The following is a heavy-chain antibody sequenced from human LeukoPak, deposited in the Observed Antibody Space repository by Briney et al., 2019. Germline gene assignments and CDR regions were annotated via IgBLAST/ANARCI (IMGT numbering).Heavy chain of an antibody. Sequence: PGGSLRLSCAVSGITLSNYGMSWVRQAPGKGLEWVAGISDSGGRTNYADSVKGRFTISRDNPKNTLYLQMNSLRAEDTAVYYCARNSGTFDPWGQGTLVTVSS. CDR3: ARNSGTFDP. CDR2: ISDSGGRT. V-gene: IGHV3-23*01. CDR1: GITLSNYG. J-gene: IGHJ5*02. D-gene: IGHD4-23*01.